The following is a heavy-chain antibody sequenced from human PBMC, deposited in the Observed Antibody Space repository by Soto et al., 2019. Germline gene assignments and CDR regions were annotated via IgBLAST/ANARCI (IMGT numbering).Heavy chain of an antibody. J-gene: IGHJ5*02. CDR1: GDSIGGVGY. CDR3: ARSGVTGIVIPSHWFDP. D-gene: IGHD2-21*02. CDR2: ISSSGST. V-gene: IGHV4-31*03. Sequence: SDTLSLTCTVSGDSIGGVGYWSWIRQFRGRGLEWIGCISSSGSTYYNPALNNRISLSLDTSQNQFSLKLLSVTAADTAIYDCARSGVTGIVIPSHWFDPWGQGTLVTVSS.